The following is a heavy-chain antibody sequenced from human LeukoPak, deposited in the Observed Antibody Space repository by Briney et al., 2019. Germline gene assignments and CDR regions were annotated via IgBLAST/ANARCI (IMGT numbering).Heavy chain of an antibody. D-gene: IGHD3-10*01. J-gene: IGHJ4*02. Sequence: GGSLRLSCAASGFTFSSYEMNWVRQAPGKGLEWVSSISGSGSITYYADSVKGRFTISRGTSKNTLWLQMNSLRVDDTALYYCAKSLGGDYGSGSYYVVFDSWGQGTLVTVSS. CDR3: AKSLGGDYGSGSYYVVFDS. CDR1: GFTFSSYE. V-gene: IGHV3-23*01. CDR2: ISGSGSIT.